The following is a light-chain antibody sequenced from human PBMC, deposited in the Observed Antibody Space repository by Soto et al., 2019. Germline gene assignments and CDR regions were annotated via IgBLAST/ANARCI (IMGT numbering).Light chain of an antibody. J-gene: IGKJ1*01. CDR2: GAS. CDR3: QQYGSSPPWT. CDR1: QSVSSSY. Sequence: EIVLTQSPGTLSLSPGERATLSCRASQSVSSSYLAWYQQKPGQAPRLLIYGASSRATGIPDRFRGSGSGTNITLTISRLEPEHFAVYYCQQYGSSPPWTFGQGTKVEIK. V-gene: IGKV3-20*01.